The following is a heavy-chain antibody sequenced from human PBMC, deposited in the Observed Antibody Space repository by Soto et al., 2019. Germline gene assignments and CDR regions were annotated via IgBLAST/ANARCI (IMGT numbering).Heavy chain of an antibody. V-gene: IGHV4-59*01. CDR3: ARDAFGVDNWFDP. CDR1: GCSITSYY. D-gene: IGHD3-3*01. Sequence: SETLSLTCTFSGCSITSYYWSWIRQPPGKGLEWIGYIYSSGSTNYNPSLKSRVTISVDTSKNQFSLKLSSVTAADTAVYYCARDAFGVDNWFDPWGQGTLVTVSS. CDR2: IYSSGST. J-gene: IGHJ5*02.